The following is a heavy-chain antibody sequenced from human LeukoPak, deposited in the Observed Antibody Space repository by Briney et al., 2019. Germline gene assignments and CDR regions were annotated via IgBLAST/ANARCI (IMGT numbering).Heavy chain of an antibody. J-gene: IGHJ6*02. CDR3: ARDMDTAMVTNYYYAMDV. V-gene: IGHV1-69*04. CDR1: GGTFSSSA. Sequence: SVKVSCKASGGTFSSSAISWVRQAPGQGLEWMGRIIPILGIANYAQKFQGRVTITADKSTSTAYMELSSLRSEDTAVYYCARDMDTAMVTNYYYAMDVWGQGTTVTVSS. D-gene: IGHD5-18*01. CDR2: IIPILGIA.